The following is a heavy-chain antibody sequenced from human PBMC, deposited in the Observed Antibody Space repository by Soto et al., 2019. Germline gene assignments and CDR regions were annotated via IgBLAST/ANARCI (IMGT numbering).Heavy chain of an antibody. J-gene: IGHJ4*02. D-gene: IGHD3-10*01. Sequence: ASVKVSCKASGYTFTSYYMHWVRQAPGQGLEWMGIINPSGGSTSYAQKFQGRVTMTRDTSTSTVYMELSSLRSEDTAVYYCARDRLMVRGVKGVWYFDYWGQGNMVTV. CDR3: ARDRLMVRGVKGVWYFDY. V-gene: IGHV1-46*01. CDR2: INPSGGST. CDR1: GYTFTSYY.